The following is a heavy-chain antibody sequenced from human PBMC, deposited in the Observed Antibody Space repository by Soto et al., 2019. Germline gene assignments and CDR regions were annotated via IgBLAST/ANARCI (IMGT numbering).Heavy chain of an antibody. CDR2: ISVYNGNT. J-gene: IGHJ4*02. V-gene: IGHV1-18*01. Sequence: GASVKVSCKASGYTFTSYGISWVRQAPGQGLEWMGWISVYNGNTKYTQKVQGRVTMTTDTSTRTAYMELRSLRSDDTAVYYCARAGGSSSWADYWGQGTPVTVSS. D-gene: IGHD6-13*01. CDR3: ARAGGSSSWADY. CDR1: GYTFTSYG.